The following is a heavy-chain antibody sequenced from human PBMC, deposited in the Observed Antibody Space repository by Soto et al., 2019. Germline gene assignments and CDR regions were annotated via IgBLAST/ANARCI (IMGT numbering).Heavy chain of an antibody. Sequence: GGSLRLSCAASGFTLSSYALTWVRQGPGKGLEWVSVISASGSDTFFRDSVKGRFTISRDTSKNTLYLQMNSLRVEDTAVYYCARERDRSSTSCYAGGWFDPWGQGTLVTVSS. D-gene: IGHD2-2*01. CDR3: ARERDRSSTSCYAGGWFDP. CDR2: ISASGSDT. V-gene: IGHV3-23*01. J-gene: IGHJ5*02. CDR1: GFTLSSYA.